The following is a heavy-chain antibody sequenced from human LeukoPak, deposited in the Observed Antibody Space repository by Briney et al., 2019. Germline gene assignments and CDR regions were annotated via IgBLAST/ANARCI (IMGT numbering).Heavy chain of an antibody. Sequence: GGSLRLSCAASGFTFSGSAMHWVRQASGKGLEWVGRIRSKANSYATAYAASVKGRFTISRDDSKNTAYLQMNSLKTEDTAVYYCTRLIEGRYGSGSYYNEDFDYWGQGTLVTVSS. CDR3: TRLIEGRYGSGSYYNEDFDY. CDR2: IRSKANSYAT. CDR1: GFTFSGSA. J-gene: IGHJ4*02. D-gene: IGHD3-10*01. V-gene: IGHV3-73*01.